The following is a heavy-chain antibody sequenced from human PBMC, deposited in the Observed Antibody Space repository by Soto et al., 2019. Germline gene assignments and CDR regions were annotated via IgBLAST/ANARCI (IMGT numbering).Heavy chain of an antibody. CDR3: ARMSCCKSNCHVLDL. D-gene: IGHD3-10*01. Sequence: SETLSLTCNVSGGAISDGGDYWSWIRQHPGKGLEWIGYIYYTGNTHYNPSLESRVTISVDTYKNQFSLKVRSVTAADTAVYYCARMSCCKSNCHVLDLWGQGTMVTVSS. V-gene: IGHV4-31*03. J-gene: IGHJ3*01. CDR2: IYYTGNT. CDR1: GGAISDGGDY.